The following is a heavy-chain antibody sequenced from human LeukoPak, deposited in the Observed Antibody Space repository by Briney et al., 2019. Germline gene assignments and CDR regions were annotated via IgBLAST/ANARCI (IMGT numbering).Heavy chain of an antibody. CDR2: INPNSGGT. CDR3: ARDSPYYYDSSGYSG. J-gene: IGHJ4*02. Sequence: GASVKVSCKASGYTFTGYYMHWVRQAPGLRLESMGRINPNSGGTNYAQKFQGRVTMTRDTSISTAYMELSRLRSDDTAVYYCARDSPYYYDSSGYSGWGQGTLVTVSS. V-gene: IGHV1-2*06. D-gene: IGHD3-22*01. CDR1: GYTFTGYY.